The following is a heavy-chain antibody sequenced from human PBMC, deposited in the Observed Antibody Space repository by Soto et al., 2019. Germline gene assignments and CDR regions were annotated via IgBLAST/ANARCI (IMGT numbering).Heavy chain of an antibody. D-gene: IGHD2-15*01. J-gene: IGHJ6*03. Sequence: PSETLSLTCTVSGGSISSSSYYWGWIRQPPGKGLEWIGSIYYSGSTYYNPSLKSRVTISVDTSKNQFSLKLSSVTAADTAVYYCAVNVEGYCSGGSCGFRYYYYYMDVWGKGTTVTVSS. V-gene: IGHV4-39*01. CDR1: GGSISSSSYY. CDR3: AVNVEGYCSGGSCGFRYYYYYMDV. CDR2: IYYSGST.